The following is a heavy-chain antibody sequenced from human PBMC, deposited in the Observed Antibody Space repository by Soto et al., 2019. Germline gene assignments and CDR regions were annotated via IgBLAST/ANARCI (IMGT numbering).Heavy chain of an antibody. CDR2: IGSRGETYAT. CDR3: ARGASAYSYRSPAFDL. J-gene: IGHJ4*02. CDR1: GFTFGASA. Sequence: GGSLRLSCAASGFTFGASALQWVRQASGKGLEWLGRIGSRGETYATTYAASVKGRFFISRDNSKNTLYLQMNSLRAEDTAVYYCARGASAYSYRSPAFDLWGQGTLVTVSS. V-gene: IGHV3-73*01. D-gene: IGHD5-18*01.